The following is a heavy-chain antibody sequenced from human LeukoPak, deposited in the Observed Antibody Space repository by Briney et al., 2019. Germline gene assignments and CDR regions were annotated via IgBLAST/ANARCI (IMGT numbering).Heavy chain of an antibody. CDR3: ARGYVWGSYRPSSLYYMDV. J-gene: IGHJ6*03. V-gene: IGHV1-18*01. CDR2: ISAYNGNT. Sequence: GASVKVSCKASGYTFTSYGISWVRQAPGQGLEWMGWISAYNGNTNYAQKLQGRVTMTTDTSTSTAYMELRSLRSDDTAVYYCARGYVWGSYRPSSLYYMDVWGKGTTVTVSS. D-gene: IGHD3-16*02. CDR1: GYTFTSYG.